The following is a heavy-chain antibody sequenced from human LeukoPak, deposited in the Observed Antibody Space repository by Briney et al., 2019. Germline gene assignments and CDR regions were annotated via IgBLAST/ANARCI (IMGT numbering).Heavy chain of an antibody. D-gene: IGHD6-13*01. J-gene: IGHJ3*02. CDR1: GFTFSSYG. V-gene: IGHV3-30*18. Sequence: GGSLRLSCAASGFTFSSYGMHWVRQAPGKGLEWVAVISYDGSNKYYADSVKGRFTTSRDNSKNTLYLQMNSLRAEDTAVYYCAKDPGIAAAGDAFDIWGQGTMVTVSS. CDR2: ISYDGSNK. CDR3: AKDPGIAAAGDAFDI.